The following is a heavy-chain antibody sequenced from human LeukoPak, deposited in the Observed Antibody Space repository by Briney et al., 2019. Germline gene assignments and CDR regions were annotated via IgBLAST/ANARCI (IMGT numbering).Heavy chain of an antibody. D-gene: IGHD3-22*01. CDR2: IYYSGST. J-gene: IGHJ5*02. CDR3: ARENAKDYYDSSGHNWFDP. CDR1: GGSISSYY. Sequence: SETLSLTCTVSGGSISSYYWSWIRQPPGKGLEWIGYIYYSGSTNYNPSLKSRVTISVDTSKNQFSLKLSSVTAADTAVYYCARENAKDYYDSSGHNWFDPWGQGTLVTVSS. V-gene: IGHV4-59*01.